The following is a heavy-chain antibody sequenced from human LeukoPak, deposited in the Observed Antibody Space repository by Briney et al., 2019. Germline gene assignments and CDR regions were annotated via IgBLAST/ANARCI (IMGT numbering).Heavy chain of an antibody. CDR1: GGSISSYY. CDR3: AAYAFYDSSGYYTDY. Sequence: SETLSLTCTVSGGSISSYYWSWIRQPPGKGLEWIGHIYYSGSTTYNPSLKSRVTISVDTSKNQFSLKLSSVTAADTAVYYCAAYAFYDSSGYYTDYWGQGTLVTVSS. V-gene: IGHV4-59*08. D-gene: IGHD3-22*01. J-gene: IGHJ4*02. CDR2: IYYSGST.